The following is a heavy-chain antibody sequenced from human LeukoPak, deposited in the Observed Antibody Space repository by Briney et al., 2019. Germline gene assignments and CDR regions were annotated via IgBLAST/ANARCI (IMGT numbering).Heavy chain of an antibody. J-gene: IGHJ4*02. V-gene: IGHV3-15*01. CDR1: GFTFSSYA. CDR3: TTVLVVVVSIVY. Sequence: PGRPLRLSCAASGFTFSSYAMHWVRQPPGTRLEWVGRIKSKNGGRTIDYAAPRKGRFTISRNDSKNMLSMQKDRLKSEDTAIYYCTTVLVVVVSIVYWGQGNPGSVSS. CDR2: IKSKNGGRTI. D-gene: IGHD2-2*01.